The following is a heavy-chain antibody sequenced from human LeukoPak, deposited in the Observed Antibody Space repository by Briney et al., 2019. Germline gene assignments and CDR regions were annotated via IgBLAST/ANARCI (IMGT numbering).Heavy chain of an antibody. V-gene: IGHV3-7*01. Sequence: GGSLRLSCAASGFTFSDYGMHWARLAPSKGLEWVANIKQDGSEKNYVEAVKGRFTISRDNAKNSVYLQMNSLRAEDTALYYCGRQDDAQDYGMDVWGQGTTVTVFS. CDR1: GFTFSDYG. D-gene: IGHD1-1*01. J-gene: IGHJ6*02. CDR2: IKQDGSEK. CDR3: GRQDDAQDYGMDV.